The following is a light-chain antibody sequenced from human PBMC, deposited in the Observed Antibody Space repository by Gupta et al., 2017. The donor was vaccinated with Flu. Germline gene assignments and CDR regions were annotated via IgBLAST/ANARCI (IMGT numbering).Light chain of an antibody. CDR2: DVT. Sequence: QPALTQPRSVSGSPGQSVTISCTDVGGYKYVSWYQQHPGKVPKVIIYDVTKRPSGVPDRFSGSWFGNTASLTISGLQAEDEADYYCCSYAGRNAWVFGGGTKLTVL. CDR3: CSYAGRNAWV. J-gene: IGLJ3*02. V-gene: IGLV2-11*01. CDR1: VGGYKY.